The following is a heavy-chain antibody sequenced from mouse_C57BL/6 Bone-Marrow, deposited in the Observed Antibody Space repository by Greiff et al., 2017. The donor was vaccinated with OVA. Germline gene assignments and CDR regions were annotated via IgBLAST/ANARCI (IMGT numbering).Heavy chain of an antibody. CDR3: ARGGYYGSHWYFDV. Sequence: QVQLQQPGAELVKPGASVKLSCKASGYTFTSYWMHWVKQRPGQGLEWIGMIHPNSGSTNYNEKFKSKATLTVDKSSSTAYMQLSSLTSEDSAVYYCARGGYYGSHWYFDVWGTGTTVTVSS. V-gene: IGHV1-64*01. D-gene: IGHD1-1*01. CDR2: IHPNSGST. J-gene: IGHJ1*03. CDR1: GYTFTSYW.